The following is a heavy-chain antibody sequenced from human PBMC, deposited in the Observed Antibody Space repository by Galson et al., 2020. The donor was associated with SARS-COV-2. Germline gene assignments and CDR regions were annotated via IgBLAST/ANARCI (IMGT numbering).Heavy chain of an antibody. Sequence: GESLKISCAASGFTFRSSWMNWVRQTPEKGLEWVANISPDGSERYVDSVKGRFTVSRDNHKNAMYLQMNSLRGEDTAIYYCASWNTYNFWGQGTLVTVS. V-gene: IGHV3-7*05. CDR1: GFTFRSSW. D-gene: IGHD1-1*01. CDR3: ASWNTYNF. J-gene: IGHJ4*02. CDR2: ISPDGSER.